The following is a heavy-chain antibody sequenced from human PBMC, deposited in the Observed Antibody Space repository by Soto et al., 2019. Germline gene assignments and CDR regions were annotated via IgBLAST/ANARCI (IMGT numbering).Heavy chain of an antibody. D-gene: IGHD5-18*01. J-gene: IGHJ4*02. CDR1: GGSVSSGSYY. Sequence: QVQLQESGPGLVKPSETLSLTCTVSGGSVSSGSYYWSWIRQPPGKGLEWIGYIYYSGSTNYNPARQSRVTISVDTSKNQFSLKLSSVTAADTAVYYCATFTVDTAMAPGYWGQGTLVTVSS. V-gene: IGHV4-61*01. CDR2: IYYSGST. CDR3: ATFTVDTAMAPGY.